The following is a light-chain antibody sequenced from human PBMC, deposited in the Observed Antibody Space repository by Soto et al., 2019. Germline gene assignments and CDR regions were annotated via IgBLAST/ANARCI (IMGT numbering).Light chain of an antibody. V-gene: IGLV2-8*01. CDR2: EVS. CDR3: SSFAGSNNVI. Sequence: QSVLTQPPSASGSPGQSVTISCTGTSSDVGGYNYVSWYQQHPGKAPKLVIYEVSKRPSGVPDRFSGSKSGNTASLTVSGLRAEDEANYYCSSFAGSNNVIFGGGTQLTVL. CDR1: SSDVGGYNY. J-gene: IGLJ2*01.